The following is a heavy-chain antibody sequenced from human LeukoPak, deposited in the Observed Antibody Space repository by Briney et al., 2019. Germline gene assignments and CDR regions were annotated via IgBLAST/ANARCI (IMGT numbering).Heavy chain of an antibody. Sequence: SETLSLTCTLSGGSISSYYWSWIRQPPARGLEWGGSIYYSGSTNYNHALTSRVTISVDTSKNQFTLKLSSVTAADTAVYYCARIRFGELKWFGPWGQGALVTVSS. V-gene: IGHV4-59*08. CDR1: GGSISSYY. CDR2: IYYSGST. D-gene: IGHD3-10*01. J-gene: IGHJ5*02. CDR3: ARIRFGELKWFGP.